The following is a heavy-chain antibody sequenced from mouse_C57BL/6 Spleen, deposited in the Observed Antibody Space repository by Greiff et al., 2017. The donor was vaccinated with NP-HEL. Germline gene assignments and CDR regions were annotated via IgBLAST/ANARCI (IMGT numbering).Heavy chain of an antibody. CDR3: ARDGSSYAWFAY. Sequence: EVKVVESGGGLVKPGGSLKLSCAASGFTFSSYAMSWVRQTPEKRLEWVATISDGGSYTYYPDNVKGRFTISRDNAKNNLYLQMSHLKSEDTAMYYCARDGSSYAWFAYWGQGTLVTVSA. V-gene: IGHV5-4*01. CDR1: GFTFSSYA. J-gene: IGHJ3*01. CDR2: ISDGGSYT. D-gene: IGHD1-1*01.